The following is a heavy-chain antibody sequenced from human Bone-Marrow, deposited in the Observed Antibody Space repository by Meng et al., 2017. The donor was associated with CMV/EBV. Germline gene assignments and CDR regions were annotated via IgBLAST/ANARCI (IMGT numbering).Heavy chain of an antibody. J-gene: IGHJ2*01. CDR2: ISSTSSYI. V-gene: IGHV3-21*01. Sequence: TFSSYTMNWVRQAPGKGLEWVSSISSTSSYIYYADSVKGRFTISRDNAKSSLYLQMNSLRVEDTAVYYCARGYCSSTSCRNYWYFDLWGRGTLVTVSS. CDR1: TFSSYT. D-gene: IGHD2-2*01. CDR3: ARGYCSSTSCRNYWYFDL.